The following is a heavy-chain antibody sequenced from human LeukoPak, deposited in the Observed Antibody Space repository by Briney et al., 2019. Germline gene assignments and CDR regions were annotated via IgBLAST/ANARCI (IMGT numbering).Heavy chain of an antibody. D-gene: IGHD3-22*01. CDR2: ISSSSSTI. V-gene: IGHV3-48*01. CDR3: ARGGVYYYDSSGNFAY. CDR1: GFTFSSYS. J-gene: IGHJ4*02. Sequence: GGSLRLSCAASGFTFSSYSMNWVRQAPGKGLEWVSYISSSSSTIYYADSVKGRFTISRDNAKNSLYRQINSLTAEDTAVYYCARGGVYYYDSSGNFAYWGQGTLVTVSS.